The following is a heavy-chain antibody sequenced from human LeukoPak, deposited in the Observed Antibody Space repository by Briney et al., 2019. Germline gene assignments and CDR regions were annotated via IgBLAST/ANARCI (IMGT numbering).Heavy chain of an antibody. CDR2: ISYDGSNK. D-gene: IGHD2-15*01. CDR1: GFTFSSYA. V-gene: IGHV3-30-3*01. J-gene: IGHJ5*02. CDR3: VRGGESTWS. Sequence: GGSLRLSCAASGFTFSSYAMHWVRQAPGKGLEWVAVISYDGSNKYYADSVKGRFTVSRDNSKNTLYLQMNSLRAEDTAVYYCVRGGESTWSWGQGTLVTVSS.